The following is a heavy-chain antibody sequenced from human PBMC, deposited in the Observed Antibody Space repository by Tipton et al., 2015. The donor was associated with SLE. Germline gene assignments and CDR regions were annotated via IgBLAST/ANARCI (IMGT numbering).Heavy chain of an antibody. V-gene: IGHV4-38-2*02. CDR1: GVSISSDYS. CDR3: AREYSGSYYFYGLDV. D-gene: IGHD3-22*01. CDR2: LSHSGST. J-gene: IGHJ6*02. Sequence: PGLVKPSETMSLTCSVSGVSISSDYSWGWIRQPPGKGLEWIGSLSHSGSTYYNPSLKSRVTISLDTSKNQFSLNLRSVTAADTAVYYCAREYSGSYYFYGLDVWGQGTTVTVSS.